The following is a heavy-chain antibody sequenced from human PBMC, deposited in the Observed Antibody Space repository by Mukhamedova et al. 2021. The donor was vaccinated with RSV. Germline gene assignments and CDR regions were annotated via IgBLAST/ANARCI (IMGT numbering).Heavy chain of an antibody. CDR3: ARAPKPITGSYYMDV. Sequence: GITNYNPSLKSRVTISVDASKNQFSLNLNSLTAADTGVYYCARAPKPITGSYYMDVWGNGTTVTVSS. D-gene: IGHD5-12*01. V-gene: IGHV4-34*01. J-gene: IGHJ6*03. CDR2: GIT.